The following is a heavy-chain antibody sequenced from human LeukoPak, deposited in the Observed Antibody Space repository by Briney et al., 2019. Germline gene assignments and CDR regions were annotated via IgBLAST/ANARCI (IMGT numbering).Heavy chain of an antibody. Sequence: GGSLRLSCAASGFTFSDYYMSWIRQAPGKGLEWVAVISYDGPNKYYADSVKGRFTISRDDSKSTLYLQMNSLRPEDTAVYYCAKEKLPSGYSFLTDYWGQGTLVTVSS. CDR1: GFTFSDYY. J-gene: IGHJ4*02. V-gene: IGHV3-30*18. CDR3: AKEKLPSGYSFLTDY. D-gene: IGHD5-18*01. CDR2: ISYDGPNK.